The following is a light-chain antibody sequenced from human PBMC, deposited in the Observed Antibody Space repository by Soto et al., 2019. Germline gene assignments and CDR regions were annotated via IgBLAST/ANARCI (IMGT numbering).Light chain of an antibody. CDR3: SSPASTLGV. CDR1: SSDIGDSNF. CDR2: EVS. V-gene: IGLV2-14*01. Sequence: QSVLTQPASVSGSPGQSITISCTGTSSDIGDSNFVSWYQQHPGKAPKLIIFEVSTRPSGVSNRFSGSKSDNTASLTISGLQVEDEAHYYCSSPASTLGVFGVVTKLTVL. J-gene: IGLJ3*02.